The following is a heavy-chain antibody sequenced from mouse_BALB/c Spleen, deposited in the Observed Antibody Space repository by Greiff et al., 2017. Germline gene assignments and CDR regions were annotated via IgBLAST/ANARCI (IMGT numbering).Heavy chain of an antibody. Sequence: EVQRVESGGGLVQPGGSLKLSCAASGFTFSSYGMSWVRQTPDKRLELVATINSNGGSTYYQDSVKGRFTISRDNAKNTLYLQMSSLKSEDTAMYDGAREAYDYDGNRFAYWGQGTLVTVSA. CDR2: INSNGGST. D-gene: IGHD2-4*01. J-gene: IGHJ3*01. CDR1: GFTFSSYG. CDR3: AREAYDYDGNRFAY. V-gene: IGHV5-6-3*01.